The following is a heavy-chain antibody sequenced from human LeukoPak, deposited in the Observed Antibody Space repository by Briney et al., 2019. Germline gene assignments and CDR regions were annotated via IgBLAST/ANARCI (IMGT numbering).Heavy chain of an antibody. V-gene: IGHV4-39*01. CDR1: GGSISSSSYY. CDR2: MYDSRDN. D-gene: IGHD7-27*01. Sequence: SETLSLTCTVSGGSISSSSYYWGWIRQPPGKGLEWIGCMYDSRDNNYHPSLKTRVTIAVDTSQNQFSLKLTSVTAADTAVYYCARQLGNGDYFDYWGQGTLVTVS. CDR3: ARQLGNGDYFDY. J-gene: IGHJ4*02.